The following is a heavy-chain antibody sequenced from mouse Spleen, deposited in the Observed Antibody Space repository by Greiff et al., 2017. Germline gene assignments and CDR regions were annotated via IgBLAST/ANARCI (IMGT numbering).Heavy chain of an antibody. J-gene: IGHJ3*01. CDR3: ARDYGYDAAWFAY. D-gene: IGHD2-2*01. CDR2: INPYNDGT. Sequence: EVQLVESGPELVKPGASVKMSCKASGYTFTSYVMHWVKQKPGQGLEWIGYINPYNDGTKYNEKFKGKATLTSDKSSSTAYMELSSLTSEDSAVYYCARDYGYDAAWFAYWGQGTLVTVSA. CDR1: GYTFTSYV. V-gene: IGHV1-14*01.